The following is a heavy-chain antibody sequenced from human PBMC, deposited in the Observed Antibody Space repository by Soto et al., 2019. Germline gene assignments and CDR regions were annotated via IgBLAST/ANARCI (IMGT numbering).Heavy chain of an antibody. CDR2: TYYRSKWYH. D-gene: IGHD6-19*01. CDR3: ARVGDNTGWFDY. J-gene: IGHJ4*02. V-gene: IGHV6-1*01. Sequence: SQTLSLTCAISGDSVSSKTAAWNWIRQSPSRGLEWLGRTYYRSKWYHDYAVSMRSRITISPDTSKNQVSLQLNSVTPEDAAAYYCARVGDNTGWFDYWGQGTLVTVSS. CDR1: GDSVSSKTAA.